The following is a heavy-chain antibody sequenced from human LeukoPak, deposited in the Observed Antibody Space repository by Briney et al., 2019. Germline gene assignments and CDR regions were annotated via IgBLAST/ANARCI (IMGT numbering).Heavy chain of an antibody. CDR1: GGSISSSSYY. Sequence: PSETLSLTCTVSGGSISSSSYYWGWIRQPPGKGLEWIGSIYYSGSTYYNPSLKSRVTISVDTSKNQFSLKLSSVTAADTAVYYCARVSRGVVPAFDYWGQGTLVTVSS. D-gene: IGHD2-2*01. CDR2: IYYSGST. CDR3: ARVSRGVVPAFDY. V-gene: IGHV4-39*01. J-gene: IGHJ4*02.